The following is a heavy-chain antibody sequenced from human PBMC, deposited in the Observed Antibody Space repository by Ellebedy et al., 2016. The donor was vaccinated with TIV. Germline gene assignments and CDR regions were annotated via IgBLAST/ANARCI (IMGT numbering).Heavy chain of an antibody. D-gene: IGHD3-10*01. CDR3: ADLGGGFSGYYYGMDV. Sequence: GGSLRLSCAASGFTFSSYAMSWVRQAPGKGLEWVSAISGSGGSTYYADSVKGRFTISRDNSKNTLYLQMNSLRAEDTAVYYCADLGGGFSGYYYGMDVWGQGTTVTVSS. J-gene: IGHJ6*02. V-gene: IGHV3-23*01. CDR1: GFTFSSYA. CDR2: ISGSGGST.